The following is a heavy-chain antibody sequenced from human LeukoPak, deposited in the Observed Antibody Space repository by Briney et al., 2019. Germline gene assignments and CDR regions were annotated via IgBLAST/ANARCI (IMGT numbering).Heavy chain of an antibody. CDR1: GYTFITND. CDR2: ISAYNGNT. V-gene: IGHV1-18*04. J-gene: IGHJ3*02. Sequence: ASVKVSCKASGYTFITNDISWVRQAPGQGLEWMGWISAYNGNTNYAQKLQGRVTMTTDTSTNTAYMELRSLRSDDTAVYYCARDQDPGAFDIWGQGTMVTVSS. CDR3: ARDQDPGAFDI.